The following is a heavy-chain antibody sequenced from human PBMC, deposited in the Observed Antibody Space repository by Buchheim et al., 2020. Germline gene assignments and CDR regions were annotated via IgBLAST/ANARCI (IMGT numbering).Heavy chain of an antibody. V-gene: IGHV3-33*01. CDR1: GSTFSSYG. J-gene: IGHJ4*02. Sequence: QVQLVESGGGVVQPGRSLRLSCAASGSTFSSYGMHWVRQAPGKGLAWVAVIWYAGSNKYYADSVKGRFTISRDNSKNTLYLQMNSLRAEDTAVYYCARDGALRLGELSFFDYWGQGTL. CDR3: ARDGALRLGELSFFDY. CDR2: IWYAGSNK. D-gene: IGHD3-16*02.